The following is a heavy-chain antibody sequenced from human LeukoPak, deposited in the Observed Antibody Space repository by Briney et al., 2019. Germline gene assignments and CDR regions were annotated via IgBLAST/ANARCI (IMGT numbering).Heavy chain of an antibody. Sequence: GGSLRLSCAASGFTFSSYAMHWVRQAPGKGLEWVALISYDGSNKYYADSVKGRFTISRDNSKNTLYLQMNSLRAEDTAVYYCARDRSYYDSSGPLMGGFHFDYWGQGTLVTVSS. CDR2: ISYDGSNK. J-gene: IGHJ4*02. V-gene: IGHV3-30-3*01. CDR1: GFTFSSYA. D-gene: IGHD3-22*01. CDR3: ARDRSYYDSSGPLMGGFHFDY.